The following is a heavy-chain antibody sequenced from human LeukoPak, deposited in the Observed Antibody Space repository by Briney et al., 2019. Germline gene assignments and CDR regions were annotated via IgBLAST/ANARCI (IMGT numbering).Heavy chain of an antibody. CDR3: ANPYRPNCSSTSCPLDY. J-gene: IGHJ4*02. V-gene: IGHV3-23*01. D-gene: IGHD2-2*01. Sequence: GGSLRLSCAASGFTFSSYAMSWVRQAPGKGLEWVSAISGSGGSTYYADSVKGRFTISRDNSKNTLYLQMNSLRAKDTAVYYCANPYRPNCSSTSCPLDYWGQGTLVTVSS. CDR1: GFTFSSYA. CDR2: ISGSGGST.